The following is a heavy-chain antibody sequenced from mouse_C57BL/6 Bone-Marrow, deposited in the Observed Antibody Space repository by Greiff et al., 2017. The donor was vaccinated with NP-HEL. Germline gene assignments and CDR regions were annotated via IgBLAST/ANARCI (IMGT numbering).Heavy chain of an antibody. CDR2: IYPRSGNT. J-gene: IGHJ2*01. CDR3: ARGEWTHYFDY. CDR1: GYTFTSYG. Sequence: VQLQESGAELARPGASVKLSCKASGYTFTSYGISWVKQRTGQGLEWIGEIYPRSGNTYYNEKFKGKATLTADKSSSTAYMELRSLTSEDSAVYFCARGEWTHYFDYWGQGTTLTVSS. V-gene: IGHV1-81*01.